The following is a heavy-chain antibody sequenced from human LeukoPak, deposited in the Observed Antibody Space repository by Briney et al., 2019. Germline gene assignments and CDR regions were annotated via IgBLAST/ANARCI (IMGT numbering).Heavy chain of an antibody. V-gene: IGHV4-38-2*02. CDR3: AREDSFYAFDI. D-gene: IGHD5-18*01. CDR2: IYHSGST. CDR1: GFSISNDYH. Sequence: SETLFLTCSVSGFSISNDYHWGWIQQPPGKGLEWIGIIYHSGSTCYNPSLKSRVTISVDKSKNQFSLRLTSVTAADAAVYYCAREDSFYAFDIWGQGTMDTVSS. J-gene: IGHJ3*02.